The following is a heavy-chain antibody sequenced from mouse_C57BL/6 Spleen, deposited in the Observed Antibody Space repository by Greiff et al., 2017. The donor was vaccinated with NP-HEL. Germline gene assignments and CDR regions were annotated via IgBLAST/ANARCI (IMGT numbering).Heavy chain of an antibody. CDR3: ARSFDYDVAMDY. D-gene: IGHD2-4*01. J-gene: IGHJ4*01. Sequence: QVQLQQSGAELVKPGASVKISCKASGYAFSSYWMNWVKQRPGKGLEWIGQIYPGDGDTNYNGKFKGKATLTADKSSSTAYMQLSSLTSEDSAVYFCARSFDYDVAMDYWGQGTSVTVSS. CDR1: GYAFSSYW. CDR2: IYPGDGDT. V-gene: IGHV1-80*01.